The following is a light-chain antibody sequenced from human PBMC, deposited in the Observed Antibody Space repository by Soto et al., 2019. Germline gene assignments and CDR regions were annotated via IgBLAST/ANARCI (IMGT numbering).Light chain of an antibody. V-gene: IGLV2-23*01. CDR3: CSYAGSSTYV. CDR2: EDS. J-gene: IGLJ1*01. CDR1: NSDVGYYNL. Sequence: QSALTQPASVSGSPGQSITISCTGTNSDVGYYNLVSWYQQHPGKAPKLMISEDSERPSGVSNRFSGSKSGNTASLTISGLQAEDEAHYYCCSYAGSSTYVFGTGTKLTVL.